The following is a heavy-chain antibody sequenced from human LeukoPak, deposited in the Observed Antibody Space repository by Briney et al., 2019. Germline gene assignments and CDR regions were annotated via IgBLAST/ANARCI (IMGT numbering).Heavy chain of an antibody. CDR1: XXXXSXYX. CDR2: IYTSGST. V-gene: IGHV4-4*07. CDR3: ARDRTLLWFGELSDHYYYYYGMDV. D-gene: IGHD3-10*01. Sequence: PSETLSXXXXVXXXXXSXYXWXWIRQPAGKGLEWIGRIYTSGSTNYNPSLKSRVTMSVDTSKNQFSLKLSSVTAADTAVYYCARDRTLLWFGELSDHYYYYYGMDVWGQGTTVTVSS. J-gene: IGHJ6*02.